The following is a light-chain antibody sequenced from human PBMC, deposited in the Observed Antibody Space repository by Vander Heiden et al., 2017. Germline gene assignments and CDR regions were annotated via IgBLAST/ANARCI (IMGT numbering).Light chain of an antibody. V-gene: IGKV3-20*01. J-gene: IGKJ2*03. CDR3: QQYAKSIGS. CDR1: QSVSNNY. CDR2: DSS. Sequence: IVLTQSSGTLSLSPGERATLSCRASQSVSNNYLAWYQQKPGQAPRLLIYDSSTRATDIPDRFSGSGSETDFTLTISTLEPDDFGVYYCQQYAKSIGSFGQGTKLEI.